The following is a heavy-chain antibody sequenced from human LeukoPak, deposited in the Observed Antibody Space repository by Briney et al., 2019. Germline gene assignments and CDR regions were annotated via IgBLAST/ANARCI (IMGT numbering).Heavy chain of an antibody. Sequence: GRSLRLSCAASGFTFDDYAMHWVRQAPGKGLEWVSGISWNSGSMGYADSVKGRFTISRDNAKNTLYLQMNSLRAEDTAVYYCARRIAAAAAPYYFDYWGQGTLVTVSS. CDR2: ISWNSGSM. V-gene: IGHV3-9*01. D-gene: IGHD6-13*01. J-gene: IGHJ4*02. CDR1: GFTFDDYA. CDR3: ARRIAAAAAPYYFDY.